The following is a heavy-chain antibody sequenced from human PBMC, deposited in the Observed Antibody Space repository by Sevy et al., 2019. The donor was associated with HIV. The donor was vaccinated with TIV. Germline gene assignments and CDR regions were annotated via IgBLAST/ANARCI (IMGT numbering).Heavy chain of an antibody. D-gene: IGHD1-26*01. CDR1: GFNFNIYS. Sequence: GGSLRLSCAVSGFNFNIYSMSWVRQAPGKGLEWVSTLSFGCGKINYADSVKGRFIISRDDSKNTLYLQMNSLRAEDXXXXXXXXXXXTRPHDYWGQGTLVTVSS. J-gene: IGHJ4*02. CDR2: LSFGCGKI. CDR3: XXXXXTRPHDY. V-gene: IGHV3-23*01.